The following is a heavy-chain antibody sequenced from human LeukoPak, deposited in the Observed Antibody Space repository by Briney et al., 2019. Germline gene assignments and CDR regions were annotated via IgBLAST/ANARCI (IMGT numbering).Heavy chain of an antibody. D-gene: IGHD3-9*01. CDR3: ARDQGDVLRYFDWLSVSDY. CDR2: INPSGGST. CDR1: GYTFTSYY. V-gene: IGHV1-46*01. Sequence: ASVKVSCKASGYTFTSYYMHWVRQAPGQGLEWMGIINPSGGSTSYAQKFQGRVTMTRDMSTSTAYMELSRLRSDDTAVYYCARDQGDVLRYFDWLSVSDYWGQGTLVTVSS. J-gene: IGHJ4*02.